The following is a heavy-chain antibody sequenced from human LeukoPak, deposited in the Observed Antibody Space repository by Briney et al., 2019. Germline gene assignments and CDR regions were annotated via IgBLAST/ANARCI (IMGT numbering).Heavy chain of an antibody. CDR2: IYYSGST. CDR1: GGSISSSYYY. D-gene: IGHD3-22*01. V-gene: IGHV4-39*07. J-gene: IGHJ6*02. CDR3: ARSYDSRGYYYYGMDV. Sequence: SETLSLTCTVSGGSISSSYYYWGWIRQPPGKGLEWIGTIYYSGSTYYNPSLKSRVTISVDTSKNQFSLKLSSVTAADTAVYYCARSYDSRGYYYYGMDVWGQGTTVTVSS.